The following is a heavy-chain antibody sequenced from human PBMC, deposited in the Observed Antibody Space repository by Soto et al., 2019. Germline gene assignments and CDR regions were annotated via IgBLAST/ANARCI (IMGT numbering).Heavy chain of an antibody. CDR3: ARGDDYYYGMDV. V-gene: IGHV4-39*07. CDR2: INYSGGT. Sequence: TSETLSLTCTVSGGSISSSNYYWGWLRQPPGKGLEWIGKINYSGGTYYNPSLKSRVTISVDTSKNQFSLKLSSVTAADTAVYYCARGDDYYYGMDVWGQGTTVTVSS. CDR1: GGSISSSNYY. J-gene: IGHJ6*02.